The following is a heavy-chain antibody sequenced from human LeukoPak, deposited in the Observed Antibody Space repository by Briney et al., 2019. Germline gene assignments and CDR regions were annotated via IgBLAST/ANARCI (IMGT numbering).Heavy chain of an antibody. D-gene: IGHD4-23*01. CDR2: ISGSGGRT. Sequence: GGSLRLSCTASGFNFNNSAINWVRLAPGKGLEWVSAISGSGGRTYYADSVKGRLTISRDNSKNTAYLQMNSLGAEDTAVYFCAKDHMRYDYRGKSERTLIFWGQGTLVTVSS. J-gene: IGHJ4*02. CDR1: GFNFNNSA. CDR3: AKDHMRYDYRGKSERTLIF. V-gene: IGHV3-23*01.